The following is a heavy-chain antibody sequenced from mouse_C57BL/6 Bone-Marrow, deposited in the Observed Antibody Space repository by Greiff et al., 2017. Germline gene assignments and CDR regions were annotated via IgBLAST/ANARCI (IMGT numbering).Heavy chain of an antibody. V-gene: IGHV1-59*01. Sequence: QVQLQQPGAELVRPGTSVKLSCKASSYTFTSYWMHWVKQRPGQGLEWIGVIDPSDSYTNYNQKFKGKATLTVDTSSSTAYMQLSSLTSEDSAVYYCARYDYDPYYYAMDYWGQGTSVTVSS. CDR1: SYTFTSYW. CDR2: IDPSDSYT. D-gene: IGHD2-4*01. J-gene: IGHJ4*01. CDR3: ARYDYDPYYYAMDY.